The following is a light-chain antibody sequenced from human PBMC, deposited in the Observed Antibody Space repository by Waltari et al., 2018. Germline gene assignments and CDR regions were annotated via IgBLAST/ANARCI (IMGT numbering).Light chain of an antibody. V-gene: IGKV3-15*01. CDR2: GAS. CDR1: QSVSSN. CDR3: QQYNNWPPHFTWT. J-gene: IGKJ1*01. Sequence: ETVMTQSPATLSVSLGERATHSCRASQSVSSNLAWYQQKPGQAPRLLIYGASTRATGIPARFSGSGSGTEFTLTISSLQSEDFAVYYCQQYNNWPPHFTWTFGQGTKVEIK.